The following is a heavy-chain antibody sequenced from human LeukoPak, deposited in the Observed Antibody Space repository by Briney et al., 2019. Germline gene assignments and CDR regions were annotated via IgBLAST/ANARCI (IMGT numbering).Heavy chain of an antibody. CDR2: IIPILDIA. Sequence: ASVKVSCKASGGTSSTYAISWVRQAPGQGLEWMGRIIPILDIANYAQKFQGRVTIIADKSTSTAYMELSSLRSEDTAVYYCARGFDYYDSSGYHPPDVWGQGTTVTVSS. J-gene: IGHJ6*02. CDR3: ARGFDYYDSSGYHPPDV. CDR1: GGTSSTYA. V-gene: IGHV1-69*04. D-gene: IGHD3-22*01.